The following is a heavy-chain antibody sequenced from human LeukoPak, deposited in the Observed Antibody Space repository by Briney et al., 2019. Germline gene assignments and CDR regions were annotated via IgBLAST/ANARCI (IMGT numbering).Heavy chain of an antibody. Sequence: SGGSMRLSCAASGFTFSSYSMNWVRQAPGKGLEWVSSISSSSSYIYYADSVKGRFTISRDNAKNSLYLQMNSLRAEDTAVYYCARFPDSSSFYWGQGTLVTVSS. CDR2: ISSSSSYI. V-gene: IGHV3-21*01. D-gene: IGHD6-6*01. CDR3: ARFPDSSSFY. J-gene: IGHJ4*02. CDR1: GFTFSSYS.